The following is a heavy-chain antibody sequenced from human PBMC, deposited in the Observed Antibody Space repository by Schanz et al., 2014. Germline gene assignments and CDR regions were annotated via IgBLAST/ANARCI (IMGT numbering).Heavy chain of an antibody. J-gene: IGHJ4*02. V-gene: IGHV3-NL1*01. D-gene: IGHD2-2*01. CDR3: AKDSTHIDIVLVPTAIDY. CDR1: GFIFSNYG. Sequence: QVQLVESGGGVVQPGGSLRLSCAASGFIFSNYGMHWVRQAPGKGLEWVAVIYSGIGAYYADSVKDRFTVSRDNSKNTLYLHMNTLRSEDTAVYYCAKDSTHIDIVLVPTAIDYWGQGTLVTVSS. CDR2: IYSGIGA.